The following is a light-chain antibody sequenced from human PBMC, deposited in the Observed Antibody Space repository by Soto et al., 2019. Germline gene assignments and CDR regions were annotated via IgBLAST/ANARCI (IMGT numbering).Light chain of an antibody. J-gene: IGLJ2*01. CDR3: CSYVGGIS. Sequence: QSALTQPASVSGSPGQSIAISCTGTSSDVGSHNFVSWYQQHPGKVPKLIIYEVSKRPSGVSNRFSGSKSGNSASLTISGLQAEGEGDYYCCSYVGGISFGGGTKLAVL. V-gene: IGLV2-23*02. CDR2: EVS. CDR1: SSDVGSHNF.